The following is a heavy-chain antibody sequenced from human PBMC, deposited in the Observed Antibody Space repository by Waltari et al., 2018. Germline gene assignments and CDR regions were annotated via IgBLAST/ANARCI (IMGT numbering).Heavy chain of an antibody. Sequence: EVQLVQSGAEVKKPGESLKISCKGSGYSFTNYWIGWVRQMPGKGLDWMVIISPGNSDTRYSPSFQGQVTISAGKSISTAYLQWSSLKASDTAIYYCVRRGFSSASRYFDYWGQGTLVTVSS. CDR3: VRRGFSSASRYFDY. CDR1: GYSFTNYW. J-gene: IGHJ4*02. D-gene: IGHD2-2*01. CDR2: ISPGNSDT. V-gene: IGHV5-51*01.